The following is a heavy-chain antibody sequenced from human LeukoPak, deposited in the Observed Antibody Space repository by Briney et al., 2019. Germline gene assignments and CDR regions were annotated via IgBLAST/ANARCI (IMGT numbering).Heavy chain of an antibody. CDR2: IYYSGST. D-gene: IGHD3-22*01. CDR1: GGSISSGDYY. J-gene: IGHJ4*02. V-gene: IGHV4-30-4*01. Sequence: SQTLSLTCTVSGGSISSGDYYWSWIRQPPGKGLEWIGYIYYSGSTSYNPSLKSRVTISVDTSKNQFSLKLSSVTAADTAVYYCARSPYYYDSSGSPTYYFDYWGQGTLVTVSS. CDR3: ARSPYYYDSSGSPTYYFDY.